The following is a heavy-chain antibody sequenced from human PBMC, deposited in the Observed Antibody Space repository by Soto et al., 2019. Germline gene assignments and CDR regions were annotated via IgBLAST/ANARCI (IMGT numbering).Heavy chain of an antibody. Sequence: GGSLRLSCAASGFTFSSYGMHWVRQAPGKGLEWVAVISYDGSNKYYADSVKGRFTISRDNSKNTLYLQMNSLRAEDTAVYYCAKDINELRLLWFGEFNYGMDVWGQGTTVTVSS. V-gene: IGHV3-30*18. CDR1: GFTFSSYG. D-gene: IGHD3-10*01. J-gene: IGHJ6*02. CDR3: AKDINELRLLWFGEFNYGMDV. CDR2: ISYDGSNK.